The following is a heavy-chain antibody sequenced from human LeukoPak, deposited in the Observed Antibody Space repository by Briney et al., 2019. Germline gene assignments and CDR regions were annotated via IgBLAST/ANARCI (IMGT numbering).Heavy chain of an antibody. CDR2: IKSDGSST. J-gene: IGHJ4*02. CDR3: ARVWCSTSCYTSPLDY. V-gene: IGHV3-74*01. D-gene: IGHD2-2*02. CDR1: GFTFSNNW. Sequence: PGGSLRLSCAASGFTFSNNWMHWVRQAPGKGLVWVSRIKSDGSSTIYADSVKGRFTISRDNAKNTLSLQMNSLRAEDTAVYYCARVWCSTSCYTSPLDYWGQGTLVTVSP.